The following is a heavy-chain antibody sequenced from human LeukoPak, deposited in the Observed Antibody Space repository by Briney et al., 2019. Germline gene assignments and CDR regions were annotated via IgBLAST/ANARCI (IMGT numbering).Heavy chain of an antibody. CDR2: MNPNSWNT. D-gene: IGHD3-22*01. V-gene: IGHV1-8*01. J-gene: IGHJ4*02. CDR1: GYTFTSYD. CDR3: ARGYNGVWTYYYDSSGYYYFDY. Sequence: ASVKVSCKASGYTFTSYDINWVRQATGQGLEWMGWMNPNSWNTGYAQKFQGRVTMTRNTSISTAYMELSNLRSEDTAVYYCARGYNGVWTYYYDSSGYYYFDYWGQGTLVTVSS.